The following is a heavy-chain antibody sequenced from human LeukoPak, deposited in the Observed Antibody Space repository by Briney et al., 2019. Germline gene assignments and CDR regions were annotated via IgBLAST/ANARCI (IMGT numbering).Heavy chain of an antibody. Sequence: GSLRLSCAASGFTFSDYYMSWIRQAPGKGLEWVSYISSSGSTIYYADSVKGRFTISRDNAENSLYLQMNSLRAEDTAVYYCASRGSGYDSSPFDYWGQGTLVTVSS. CDR3: ASRGSGYDSSPFDY. V-gene: IGHV3-11*01. D-gene: IGHD5-12*01. CDR1: GFTFSDYY. CDR2: ISSSGSTI. J-gene: IGHJ4*02.